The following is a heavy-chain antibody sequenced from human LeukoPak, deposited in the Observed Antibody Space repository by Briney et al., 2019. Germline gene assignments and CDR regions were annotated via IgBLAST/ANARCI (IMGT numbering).Heavy chain of an antibody. CDR2: ISSSSYI. D-gene: IGHD6-13*01. CDR1: GFTFSSYS. J-gene: IGHJ6*03. Sequence: GGSLRLSCAASGFTFSSYSMNWVRQAPGKGLEWVSSISSSSYIYYADSVKGRFTISRDNAKNSLYLQMNSLRAEDTAVYYCASLGSSWQTYYYYYMDVWGKGTTVTVSS. V-gene: IGHV3-21*01. CDR3: ASLGSSWQTYYYYYMDV.